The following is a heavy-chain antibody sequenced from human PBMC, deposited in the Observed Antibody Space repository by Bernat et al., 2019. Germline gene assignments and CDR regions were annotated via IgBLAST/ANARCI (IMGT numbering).Heavy chain of an antibody. J-gene: IGHJ4*02. D-gene: IGHD6-13*01. CDR2: IKQDGSEK. V-gene: IGHV3-7*03. Sequence: EVQLVESGGGLVQPGGSLRLSCAASGFTFATSWMSWVRQAPGKGLEWLANIKQDGSEKHYADSVKGRFTIARDNAKSSLYLQMNSLRVEDTALYYCATSLHSAGNDWGQGTLVTVSS. CDR3: ATSLHSAGND. CDR1: GFTFATSW.